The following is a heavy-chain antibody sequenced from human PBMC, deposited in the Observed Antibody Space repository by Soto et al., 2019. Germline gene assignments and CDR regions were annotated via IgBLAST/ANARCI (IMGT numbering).Heavy chain of an antibody. CDR3: ARDYLWFGELSSLDY. J-gene: IGHJ4*02. D-gene: IGHD3-10*01. CDR1: GYTFTSYG. CDR2: ISAYNGNT. V-gene: IGHV1-18*01. Sequence: QVQLVQSGAEVKKPGASVKVSCKASGYTFTSYGISWVRQAPGQGLEWMGWISAYNGNTNYAQKRQGRVTRTTDTAXXTAYKELRSLRSDDTAVYYCARDYLWFGELSSLDYWGQGTLVTVSS.